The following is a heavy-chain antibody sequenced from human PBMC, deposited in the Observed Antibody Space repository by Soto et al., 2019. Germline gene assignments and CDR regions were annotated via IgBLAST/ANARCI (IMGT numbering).Heavy chain of an antibody. Sequence: PGGSLSLSCAASGFPFSTYIMSWVRQAPGKGLEWVSYISSTSNTIYYADSVKGRFTISRDNAKNSLYLQWSSLKASDTAMYYCARQSGETYTPMDHWGQGTLVTVSS. CDR1: GFPFSTYI. CDR2: ISSTSNTI. J-gene: IGHJ4*02. V-gene: IGHV3-48*01. CDR3: ARQSGETYTPMDH. D-gene: IGHD5-18*01.